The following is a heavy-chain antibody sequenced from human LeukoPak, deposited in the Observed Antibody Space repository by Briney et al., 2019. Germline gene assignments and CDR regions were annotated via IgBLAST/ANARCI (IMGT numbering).Heavy chain of an antibody. J-gene: IGHJ4*02. Sequence: GRSLRLSCAASGFTFSSYGMHWVRQAPGKGLEWVAVIWYDGSNKYYADSVKGRFTISRDNSKNTLYLQMNSLRAEDTAVYYCARDCGDYADYAFDYWGQGTLVTVSS. CDR2: IWYDGSNK. D-gene: IGHD4-17*01. CDR1: GFTFSSYG. CDR3: ARDCGDYADYAFDY. V-gene: IGHV3-33*08.